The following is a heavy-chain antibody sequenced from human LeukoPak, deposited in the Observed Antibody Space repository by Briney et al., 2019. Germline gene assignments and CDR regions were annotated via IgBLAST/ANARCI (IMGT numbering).Heavy chain of an antibody. CDR3: ARHSIRDNSNYAY. J-gene: IGHJ4*02. D-gene: IGHD1-26*01. CDR1: GGSIISSSDY. CDR2: IYYTGST. Sequence: SETLSLTCTVSGGSIISSSDYWGWIRQPPGKGLEWIASIYYTGSTYYNPSLKSRVTISVETPKNDFSLRLSSVTAADTAVYYCARHSIRDNSNYAYWGQGILVPVSS. V-gene: IGHV4-39*01.